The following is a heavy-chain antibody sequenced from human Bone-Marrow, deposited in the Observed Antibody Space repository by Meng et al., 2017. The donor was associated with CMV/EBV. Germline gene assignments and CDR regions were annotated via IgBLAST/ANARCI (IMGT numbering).Heavy chain of an antibody. J-gene: IGHJ4*02. V-gene: IGHV1-8*02. CDR1: GYTFTSYE. Sequence: KASGYTFTSYEINWVRQATGQGLEWMGWMNPNNGNTGNAQKFQGRVTMTRNTSISTAYMELSSLRSEDTAVYYCARFLYSSSWYFGYWGQGTLVTVSS. CDR3: ARFLYSSSWYFGY. D-gene: IGHD6-13*01. CDR2: MNPNNGNT.